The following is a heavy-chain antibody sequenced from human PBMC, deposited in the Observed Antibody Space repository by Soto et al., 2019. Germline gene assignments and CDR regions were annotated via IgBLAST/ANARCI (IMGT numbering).Heavy chain of an antibody. V-gene: IGHV1-69*13. D-gene: IGHD3-9*01. J-gene: IGHJ6*02. CDR1: GGTFSSYA. Sequence: RASVKVSCKASGGTFSSYAISWVRQAPGQGLEWMGGIIPIFGTANYAQKFQGRVTITADESTSTAYMELSSLRSEDTAVYYCARTYYDILTGYENYYYYGMDVWGQGTTVTVS. CDR2: IIPIFGTA. CDR3: ARTYYDILTGYENYYYYGMDV.